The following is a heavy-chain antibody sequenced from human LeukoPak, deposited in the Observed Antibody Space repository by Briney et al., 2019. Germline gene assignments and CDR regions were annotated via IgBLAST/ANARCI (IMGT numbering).Heavy chain of an antibody. D-gene: IGHD1/OR15-1a*01. Sequence: GRSLRLSCAASGFTFTTFDINWVRQAPGKGLEWVAAISPDGNLEYYTDSVKGRFTTSRDNSKNMIYLQMSSLRGEDAALYYCAKINNNDDYWGQGTLVTVSS. CDR3: AKINNNDDY. CDR2: ISPDGNLE. CDR1: GFTFTTFD. J-gene: IGHJ4*02. V-gene: IGHV3-30*18.